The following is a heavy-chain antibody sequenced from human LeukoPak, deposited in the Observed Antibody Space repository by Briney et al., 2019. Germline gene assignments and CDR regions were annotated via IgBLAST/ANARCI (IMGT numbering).Heavy chain of an antibody. CDR3: AREPTRSGYSYGYS. V-gene: IGHV4-30-4*08. J-gene: IGHJ4*02. CDR1: GGSISSGDYY. CDR2: IYYSGST. Sequence: PSQTLSLTCTVSGGSISSGDYYWSWIRQPPGKGLEWIGYIYYSGSTYYNPSLKSRVTLSVDTSKNQFSLKLSSVTAADTAVFYCAREPTRSGYSYGYSWGQGTLVTVSS. D-gene: IGHD5-18*01.